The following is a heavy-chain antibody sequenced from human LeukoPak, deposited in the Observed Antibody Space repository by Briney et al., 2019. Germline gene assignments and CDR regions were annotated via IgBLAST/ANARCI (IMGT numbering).Heavy chain of an antibody. D-gene: IGHD5-18*01. CDR1: GFTFSSYI. J-gene: IGHJ6*02. CDR3: ARGYTHGLDV. V-gene: IGHV3-21*01. CDR2: ISGSNNYI. Sequence: GGSLRLSCAASGFTFSSYIMNWVRQAQGKGLEWVSSISGSNNYIYYADSVKGRFTISRDNAKNSLYLQMNSLRADDTAVYYCARGYTHGLDVWGQGTTVTVSS.